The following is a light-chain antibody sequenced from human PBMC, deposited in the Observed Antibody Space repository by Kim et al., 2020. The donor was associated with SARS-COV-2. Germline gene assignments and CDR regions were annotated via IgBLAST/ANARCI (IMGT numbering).Light chain of an antibody. J-gene: IGKJ4*01. CDR1: HGISSA. V-gene: IGKV1-13*02. CDR3: QHFNTFSLT. CDR2: GAS. Sequence: ASVGDRVTITCRASHGISSALAWYHQKPGKPPKLLMYGASHLDNGVPPRFSGNGSGTDFTLTISNLQPEDFATYYCQHFNTFSLTFGGGTKVDIK.